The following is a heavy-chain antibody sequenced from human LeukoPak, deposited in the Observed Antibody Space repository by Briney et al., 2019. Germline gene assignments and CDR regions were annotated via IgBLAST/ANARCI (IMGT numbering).Heavy chain of an antibody. CDR3: ARDRVVRGVTYFDY. CDR1: GGSISSYY. J-gene: IGHJ4*02. CDR2: IYTSGST. V-gene: IGHV4-4*07. Sequence: TSETLSLTCTVSGGSISSYYWSWIRQPAGKGLEWIGRIYTSGSTNYNPSLKSRVTMSVDTSKNQFSPKLSSVTAADTAVYYCARDRVVRGVTYFDYWGQGTLVTVSS. D-gene: IGHD3-10*01.